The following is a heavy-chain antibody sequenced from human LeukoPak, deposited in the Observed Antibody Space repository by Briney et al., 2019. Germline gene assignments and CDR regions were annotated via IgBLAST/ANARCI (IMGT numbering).Heavy chain of an antibody. J-gene: IGHJ4*02. Sequence: ASVKVSCKASGYTFTSYGISWLRQAPGQGLEWMGWISAYNGNTNYAQKFQGRVTITADESTSTAYMELSSLRSEDTAVYYCARASEGHIVGATTEGDYWGQGTLVTVSS. D-gene: IGHD1-26*01. CDR1: GYTFTSYG. CDR3: ARASEGHIVGATTEGDY. V-gene: IGHV1-18*01. CDR2: ISAYNGNT.